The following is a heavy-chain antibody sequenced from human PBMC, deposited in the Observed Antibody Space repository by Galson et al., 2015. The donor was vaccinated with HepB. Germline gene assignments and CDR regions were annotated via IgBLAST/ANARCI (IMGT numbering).Heavy chain of an antibody. CDR3: AREGVYDYVWGTYRPNYFYY. J-gene: IGHJ4*02. CDR2: IRSKVYGGTT. CDR1: GFTFRNYA. Sequence: SLRLSCAGSGFTFRNYAISWFRQAPGKGLEWVGFIRSKVYGGTTDYAASVKGRFTISRDDSNSIAHLQMNSLKTEDTAVYYCAREGVYDYVWGTYRPNYFYYWGQGTLVTVSS. D-gene: IGHD3-16*02. V-gene: IGHV3-49*03.